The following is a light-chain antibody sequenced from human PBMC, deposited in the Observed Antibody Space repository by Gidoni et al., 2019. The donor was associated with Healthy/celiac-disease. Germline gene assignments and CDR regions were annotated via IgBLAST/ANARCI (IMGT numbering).Light chain of an antibody. Sequence: PVLTQPTSLSASPGASARFTCTLRSGINVGTYRIYWYQQKPGSLPRSLLRYKSDSDKQQGSGVPSRFSGSKDASTNAGLLLISGLQSEDEADYYCAIWYSSTWVFGGGTKLTVL. J-gene: IGLJ3*02. CDR1: SGINVGTYR. CDR3: AIWYSSTWV. V-gene: IGLV5-39*01. CDR2: YKSDSDK.